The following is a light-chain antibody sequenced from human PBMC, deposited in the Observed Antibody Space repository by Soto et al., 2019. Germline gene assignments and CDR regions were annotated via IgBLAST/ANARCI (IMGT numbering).Light chain of an antibody. CDR2: DAS. CDR3: QQRSTAIT. CDR1: QSVSSY. Sequence: EIVLTQSPATLSLSPGERATLSCRASQSVSSYLAWYQQKPGQAPRLLIYDASNRATGIPARFSGSGSGTDFTLTISSLEPVDFAVYYCQQRSTAITFGQGTRLEIK. J-gene: IGKJ5*01. V-gene: IGKV3-11*01.